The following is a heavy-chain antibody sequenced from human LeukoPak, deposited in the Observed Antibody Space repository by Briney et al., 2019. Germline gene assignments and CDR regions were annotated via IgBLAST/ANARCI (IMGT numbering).Heavy chain of an antibody. Sequence: SETLSLTCTVSGGSISSGDYYWSWIRQPPGKGLEWIGYIYHSGSTNYNPSLKSRVTISVDASKNQFSLKLSSVTAADTAVYYCARLGPVITMIVPSPGAFDIWGQGTMVTVSS. CDR2: IYHSGST. D-gene: IGHD3-22*01. J-gene: IGHJ3*02. CDR1: GGSISSGDYY. V-gene: IGHV4-30-4*08. CDR3: ARLGPVITMIVPSPGAFDI.